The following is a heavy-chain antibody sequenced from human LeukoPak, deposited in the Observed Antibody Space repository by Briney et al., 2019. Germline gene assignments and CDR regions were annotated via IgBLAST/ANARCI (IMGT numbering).Heavy chain of an antibody. CDR2: ITHDGSNK. D-gene: IGHD4-17*01. Sequence: TGGSLRLSCAASGFTSENYRMHWVRQAPGKGLEWVSLITHDGSNKYYADSVKGRFTISRDNSKNTLYLQMNSLRAEDTAVYYCAKYKLMTTVTTPDYWGQGTLVTVSS. J-gene: IGHJ4*02. CDR3: AKYKLMTTVTTPDY. CDR1: GFTSENYR. V-gene: IGHV3-30-3*02.